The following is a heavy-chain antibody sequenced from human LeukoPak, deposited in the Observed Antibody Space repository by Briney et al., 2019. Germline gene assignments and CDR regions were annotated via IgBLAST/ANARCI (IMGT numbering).Heavy chain of an antibody. CDR3: ARGSVQLWLRDTYYYMDV. CDR1: GFAFDDYA. J-gene: IGHJ6*03. V-gene: IGHV3-20*04. D-gene: IGHD5-18*01. Sequence: GGSLRLSCAASGFAFDDYAMNWVRQVPGRGLEWVSGINWNGRITEYADSVKDRFTISRQNTKNSLYLYMNNLGGEDTALYFCARGSVQLWLRDTYYYMDVWGKGTTVTVSS. CDR2: INWNGRIT.